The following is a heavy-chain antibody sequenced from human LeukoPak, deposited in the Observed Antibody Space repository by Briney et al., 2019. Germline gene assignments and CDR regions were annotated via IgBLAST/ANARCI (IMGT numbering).Heavy chain of an antibody. Sequence: GESLKISCKGSGYSFTSYWIGWVRQMPGKGLEWMGIIYPGDSDTRYSPSFQGQVTISADKSISTAYLQWSSLKASDTAMYYCARARGSLGYCSGGSCYDEYNWFDPWGQGTLVTVSS. V-gene: IGHV5-51*01. D-gene: IGHD2-15*01. CDR1: GYSFTSYW. J-gene: IGHJ5*02. CDR2: IYPGDSDT. CDR3: ARARGSLGYCSGGSCYDEYNWFDP.